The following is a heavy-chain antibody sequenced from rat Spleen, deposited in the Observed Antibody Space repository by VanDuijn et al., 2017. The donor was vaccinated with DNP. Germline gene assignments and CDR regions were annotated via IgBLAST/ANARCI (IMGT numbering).Heavy chain of an antibody. Sequence: QVQLKESGPGLVQTSQTLSLTCTVSGFSLTTYTVHWVRQHSGKSLEWMGRMWSDGDTSYNSAFTSRLSISRDTSKSQVFLKMNSLQTEDTGTYYCARNLIGLDYWGQGVMVTVSS. J-gene: IGHJ2*01. CDR1: GFSLTTYT. CDR3: ARNLIGLDY. V-gene: IGHV2S18*01. CDR2: MWSDGDT. D-gene: IGHD4-6*01.